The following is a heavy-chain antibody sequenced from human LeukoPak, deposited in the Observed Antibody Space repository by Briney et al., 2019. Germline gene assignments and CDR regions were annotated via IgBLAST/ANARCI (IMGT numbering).Heavy chain of an antibody. J-gene: IGHJ4*02. Sequence: GGSLRLSCGASGFTFSGYWMNWVRQAPGKGLEWVANIKTDGTEKYYVDSVKGRFTISRDNAKNSLYLQMNTLRAEDTAVYYCARDRTRILVWGQGTLVTVSS. CDR2: IKTDGTEK. D-gene: IGHD2/OR15-2a*01. CDR3: ARDRTRILV. V-gene: IGHV3-7*01. CDR1: GFTFSGYW.